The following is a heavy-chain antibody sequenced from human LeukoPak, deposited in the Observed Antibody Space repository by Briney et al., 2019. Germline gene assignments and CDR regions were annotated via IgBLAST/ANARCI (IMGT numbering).Heavy chain of an antibody. CDR1: GGPINSYY. J-gene: IGHJ6*02. CDR2: IYSSGST. CDR3: ARDSPLDGMDV. V-gene: IGHV4-59*01. D-gene: IGHD3-16*01. Sequence: PSETLSLTCTVSGGPINSYYWSWIRQPPGKGLEWVGYIYSSGSTIYNPSLESRVTISIDTSKNLFSLKLSSVTAADTAVYYCARDSPLDGMDVWGQGTTVTVSS.